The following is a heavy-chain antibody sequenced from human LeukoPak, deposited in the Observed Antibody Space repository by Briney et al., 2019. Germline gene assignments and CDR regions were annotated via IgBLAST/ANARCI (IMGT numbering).Heavy chain of an antibody. CDR2: ISSSSSYI. J-gene: IGHJ4*02. V-gene: IGHV3-21*01. CDR1: GFTFSSYS. Sequence: PGGSLRLSCAASGFTFSSYSMNWVRQAPGKGLEWVSSISSSSSYIYYADSVKGRFTISRDNAKNSLYLQMNSLRAEDTAVYYCARGGSIAAAFGYWGQGTLVTVSS. CDR3: ARGGSIAAAFGY. D-gene: IGHD6-13*01.